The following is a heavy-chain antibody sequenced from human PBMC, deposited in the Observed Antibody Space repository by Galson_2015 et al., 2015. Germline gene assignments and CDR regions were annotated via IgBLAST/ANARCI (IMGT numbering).Heavy chain of an antibody. J-gene: IGHJ4*02. CDR1: GFTFSSYA. CDR3: ATHTAMGHYDY. V-gene: IGHV3-23*01. CDR2: ISAGGGST. Sequence: SLRLSCAASGFTFSSYAMYWVRQAPGKGLEWVSAISAGGGSTYYADSVKGRFTISRDNSKNTRYLQMNSLRAEDTAVYFCATHTAMGHYDYWGQGTLATVSS. D-gene: IGHD5-18*01.